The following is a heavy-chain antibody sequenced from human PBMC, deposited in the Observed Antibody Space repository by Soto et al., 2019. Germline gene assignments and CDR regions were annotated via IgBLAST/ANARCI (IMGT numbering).Heavy chain of an antibody. CDR2: INPNSGGT. D-gene: IGHD1-26*01. J-gene: IGHJ5*02. CDR1: GYTFTVYY. V-gene: IGHV1-2*02. Sequence: ASVKVSCKASGYTFTVYYMHCVLQSRLQGLEWMGCINPNSGGTNYAQKFQGRVTMTRDTSISTAYMELSRLRSDGTAVYYCARSGGWELRTRWFDPWGQGTLVTVSS. CDR3: ARSGGWELRTRWFDP.